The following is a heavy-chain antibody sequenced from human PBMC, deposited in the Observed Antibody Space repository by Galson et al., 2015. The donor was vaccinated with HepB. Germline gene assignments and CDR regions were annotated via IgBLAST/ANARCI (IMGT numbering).Heavy chain of an antibody. CDR2: INTNTGIP. J-gene: IGHJ4*02. CDR1: GYNINKYS. D-gene: IGHD1-26*01. CDR3: ARADVGGTYFDY. Sequence: SVKVSCKASGYNINKYSINWVRQAPGQGLEWMGWINTNTGIPTYAQGFAGRFVFSLDTSVTTTSLQINSLEAADTAIYYCARADVGGTYFDYWGQGTLVTVSS. V-gene: IGHV7-4-1*02.